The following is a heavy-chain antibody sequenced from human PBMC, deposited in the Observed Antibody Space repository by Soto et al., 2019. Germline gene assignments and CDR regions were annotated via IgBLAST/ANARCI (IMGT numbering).Heavy chain of an antibody. V-gene: IGHV3-23*01. Sequence: EVQLLESGGGLVQPGGSLRLSCEASGFTFSNYAVTWVRQAPGKGLEWVSTISGSGGSTYYADSVKGRFTISRDNSKNSLYLQMNSLRAEDTAVYYCAKDQGSSWYEIDCWGQGTLVTVSS. J-gene: IGHJ4*02. CDR2: ISGSGGST. D-gene: IGHD6-13*01. CDR1: GFTFSNYA. CDR3: AKDQGSSWYEIDC.